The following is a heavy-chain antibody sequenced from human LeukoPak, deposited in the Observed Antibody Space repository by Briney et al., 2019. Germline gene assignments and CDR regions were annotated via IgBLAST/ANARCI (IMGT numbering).Heavy chain of an antibody. Sequence: GASVKVSCKASGYTFTSYYMHWVRQAPGQGLEWMGWISAYNGNTNYAQKLQGRVTMTTDTSTSTAYMELRSLRSDDTAVYYCARVETYYYDSSGYYRGLGAFDIWGQGTMVTVSS. D-gene: IGHD3-22*01. J-gene: IGHJ3*02. CDR3: ARVETYYYDSSGYYRGLGAFDI. V-gene: IGHV1-18*04. CDR2: ISAYNGNT. CDR1: GYTFTSYY.